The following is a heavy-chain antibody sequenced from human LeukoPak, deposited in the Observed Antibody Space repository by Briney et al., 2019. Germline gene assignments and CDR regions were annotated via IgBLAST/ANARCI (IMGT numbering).Heavy chain of an antibody. CDR1: GFSFSDYD. CDR3: ARDSYSSFPEWFDP. D-gene: IGHD6-6*01. V-gene: IGHV3-21*01. Sequence: GGSLRLSCAASGFSFSDYDMNWVRQAPGKGLEWVSSISAGESSIHYADSVKGRFTISRDNAQNSLSLQMNSLRADDTAVYYCARDSYSSFPEWFDPWGQGTLVTVSS. CDR2: ISAGESSI. J-gene: IGHJ5*02.